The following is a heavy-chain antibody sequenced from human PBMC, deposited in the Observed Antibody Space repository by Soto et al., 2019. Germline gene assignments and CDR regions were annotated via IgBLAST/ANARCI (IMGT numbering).Heavy chain of an antibody. CDR1: GYTFTSYD. Sequence: EASVKVACKASGYTFTSYDINWVRQATGQGLEWMGWMNPNSGNTGYAQKFQGRVTMTRNTSISTAYMELSSLRSEDTAVYYCARGEGGGSLTYYYYYMDVWGKGTTVTVSS. CDR3: ARGEGGGSLTYYYYYMDV. V-gene: IGHV1-8*01. D-gene: IGHD2-15*01. J-gene: IGHJ6*03. CDR2: MNPNSGNT.